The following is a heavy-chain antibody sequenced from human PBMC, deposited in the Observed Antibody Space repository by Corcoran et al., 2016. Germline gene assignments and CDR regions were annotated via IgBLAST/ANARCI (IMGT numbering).Heavy chain of an antibody. CDR2: IYSGGST. CDR3: ARSGYSYGLYFDY. J-gene: IGHJ4*02. D-gene: IGHD5-18*01. V-gene: IGHV3-53*01. CDR1: GFTVSSNY. Sequence: EVQRVEAGGGLIQPGGSLRLSCAASGFTVSSNYMSWVRQAPGKGLEWVSVIYSGGSTYYADSVKGRFTISRDNSNNTLYLQMNSLRAEDTAVYYCARSGYSYGLYFDYWGQGTLVTVSS.